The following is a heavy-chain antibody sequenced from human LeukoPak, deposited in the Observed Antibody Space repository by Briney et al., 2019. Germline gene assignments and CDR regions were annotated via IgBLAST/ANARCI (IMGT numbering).Heavy chain of an antibody. CDR2: ISYDGSNE. V-gene: IGHV3-30*14. CDR1: GFTFSNYP. CDR3: ARAVSSSWHTFDY. J-gene: IGHJ4*02. D-gene: IGHD6-13*01. Sequence: GGSLRLSCAASGFTFSNYPMHWVRQAPGKGLEWVTIISYDGSNEYYADSVKGRFTISRDNSKNTLYLRMNSLRADDTAVYYCARAVSSSWHTFDYWGQGTLVTVSS.